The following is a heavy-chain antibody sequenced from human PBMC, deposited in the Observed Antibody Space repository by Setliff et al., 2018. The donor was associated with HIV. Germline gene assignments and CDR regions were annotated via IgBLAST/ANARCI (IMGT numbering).Heavy chain of an antibody. V-gene: IGHV3-7*01. CDR1: RFTFNDYW. J-gene: IGHJ4*02. D-gene: IGHD6-19*01. Sequence: GGSLRLSCVASRFTFNDYWMSWVRQAPGKGLEWVANIDRDGSETNYVDSVKGRFTTFRDNAKSSMYLQMNSLRVEDTAIYYCANMQWASNAWYSFDYWGQGALVTVSS. CDR3: ANMQWASNAWYSFDY. CDR2: IDRDGSET.